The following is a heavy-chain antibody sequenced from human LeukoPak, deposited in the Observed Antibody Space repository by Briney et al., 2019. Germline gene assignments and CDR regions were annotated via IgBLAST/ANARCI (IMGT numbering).Heavy chain of an antibody. J-gene: IGHJ3*02. CDR2: ITIGGTTI. CDR3: AKVGERARYYDSSGAPWAFDI. D-gene: IGHD3-22*01. V-gene: IGHV3-11*01. CDR1: GFTFTDYY. Sequence: GGSLRLSCAASGFTFTDYYMSWIRQAPWKGLEWVSYITIGGTTIYYADSVKGRFTISRDNAKNSLYLQMNSLRAEDTAVYYCAKVGERARYYDSSGAPWAFDIWGQGTMVTVSS.